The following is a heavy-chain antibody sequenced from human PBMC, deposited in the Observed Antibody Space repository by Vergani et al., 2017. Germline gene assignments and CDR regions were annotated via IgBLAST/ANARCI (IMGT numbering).Heavy chain of an antibody. CDR3: ARANPSSGSYFN. D-gene: IGHD1-26*01. CDR1: GGSVSSGSYY. CDR2: ISYSGST. Sequence: QVQLQESGPGLVKPSETLSLTCTVSGGSVSSGSYYWSWIRQPAGKGLEWIGYISYSGSTNYNVTLRSRVTISVDTSKNQFSLKLSSVTAADTAVYYCARANPSSGSYFNWGQGTMVTVSS. V-gene: IGHV4-61*10. J-gene: IGHJ3*01.